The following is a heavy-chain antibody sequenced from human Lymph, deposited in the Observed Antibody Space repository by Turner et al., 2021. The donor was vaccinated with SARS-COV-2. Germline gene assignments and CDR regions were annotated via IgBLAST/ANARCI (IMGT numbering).Heavy chain of an antibody. V-gene: IGHV1-24*01. D-gene: IGHD1-1*01. CDR1: GYTLTDLS. J-gene: IGHJ4*02. CDR3: ATLKANWKILTGRYYLDF. Sequence: QVQLVPSGAEVEKPGASVKVSGQLSGYTLTDLSIHWVRQAPGKGREWMGGVDPEDGETIYAQKCQGRVTMTEDTSTDTAYMELSMLRSEDTAVYYCATLKANWKILTGRYYLDFWGQGTLVTVSS. CDR2: VDPEDGET.